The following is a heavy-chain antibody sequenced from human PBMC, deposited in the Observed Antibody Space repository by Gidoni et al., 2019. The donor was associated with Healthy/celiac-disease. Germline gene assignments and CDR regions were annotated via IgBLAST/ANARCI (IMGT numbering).Heavy chain of an antibody. D-gene: IGHD1-26*01. V-gene: IGHV1-2*02. CDR2: INPNSGGT. CDR3: ARESSIVGATPGAFDI. CDR1: GYTFTGYY. Sequence: QVQLVQSGAEVKKPGASVKVSCKASGYTFTGYYMHWVRQAPGQGLERMGWINPNSGGTNYAQKFQGRVTMTRDTSISTAYMELSRLRSDDTAVYYCARESSIVGATPGAFDIWGQGTMVTVSS. J-gene: IGHJ3*02.